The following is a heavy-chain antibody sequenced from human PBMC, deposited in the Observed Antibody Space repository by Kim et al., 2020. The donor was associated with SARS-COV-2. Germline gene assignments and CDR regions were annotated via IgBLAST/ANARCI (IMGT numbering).Heavy chain of an antibody. D-gene: IGHD3-3*01. CDR3: AKGAVTRHDY. V-gene: IGHV3-7*03. CDR1: GFTFSSQS. J-gene: IGHJ4*02. CDR2: MKEDGSNI. Sequence: GGSLRLSCEASGFTFSSQSMSWVRRGSGKGLEWVASMKEDGSNIYYVDSVKGRFTISRDNGKNSLYLQMKTLRPEDTAVYYCAKGAVTRHDYWGQGALV.